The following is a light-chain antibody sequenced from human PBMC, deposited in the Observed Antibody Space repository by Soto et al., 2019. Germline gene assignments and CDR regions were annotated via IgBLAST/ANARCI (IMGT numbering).Light chain of an antibody. Sequence: AIQMTQSPSSLSASVGDRVIITCRASQAIRNDLGWYQQKPGKAPKLLIYTASTLQSGVPSRFSGSGSGADFTLTIRRLKPEDSATYYCLHDYSYPRTFGQETKVEIK. CDR1: QAIRND. CDR3: LHDYSYPRT. J-gene: IGKJ1*01. V-gene: IGKV1-6*01. CDR2: TAS.